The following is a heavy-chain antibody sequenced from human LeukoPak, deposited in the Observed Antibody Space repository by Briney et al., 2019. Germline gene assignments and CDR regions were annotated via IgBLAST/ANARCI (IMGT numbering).Heavy chain of an antibody. Sequence: GASVKVSGKASGGTCSSYAISWVRQAPGQGLEWMGGIIPIFGTANYAQKFQGRVTITADESTSTAYMELSSLRSEDTAVYYCARAPFRQQLDYWGQGTLVTVSS. CDR1: GGTCSSYA. CDR2: IIPIFGTA. V-gene: IGHV1-69*13. D-gene: IGHD6-13*01. CDR3: ARAPFRQQLDY. J-gene: IGHJ4*02.